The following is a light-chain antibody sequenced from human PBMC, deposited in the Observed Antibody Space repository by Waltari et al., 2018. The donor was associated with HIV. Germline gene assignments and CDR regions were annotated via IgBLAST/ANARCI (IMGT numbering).Light chain of an antibody. V-gene: IGLV1-47*01. CDR1: SSNIGSTY. Sequence: QSVLTQPPSASGTPGQRVTISCSGSSSNIGSTYVYWYQQVPGTAPTPLLLRNNQRPPGGPARFSGSKSVTSASLAISGLRSEDEADYYCASSDASLSGHYVFGPGTRVTVL. CDR3: ASSDASLSGHYV. CDR2: RNN. J-gene: IGLJ1*01.